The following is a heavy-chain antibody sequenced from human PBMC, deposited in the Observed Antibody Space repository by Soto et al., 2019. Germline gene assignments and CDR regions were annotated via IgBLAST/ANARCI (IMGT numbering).Heavy chain of an antibody. CDR3: ARDVRDVVVVAGIDY. Sequence: TGGSLRLSCAASGFTFSSYAMHWVRQAPGKGLEWVAVISYDGSNKYYADSVKGRFTISRDNSKNTLYLQMNSLRAEDTAVYYCARDVRDVVVVAGIDYWGQGTLVTVSS. D-gene: IGHD2-15*01. CDR2: ISYDGSNK. J-gene: IGHJ4*02. CDR1: GFTFSSYA. V-gene: IGHV3-30-3*01.